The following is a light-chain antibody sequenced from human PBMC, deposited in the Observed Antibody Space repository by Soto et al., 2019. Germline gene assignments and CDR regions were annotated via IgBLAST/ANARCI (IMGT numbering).Light chain of an antibody. J-gene: IGKJ1*01. Sequence: EIVMTQSPVTLSVSPLEIVTVSFMASQSVSSNLAWYQQKPGQAPSLLIYGAFTRATGIPARFSGTGSGTDFTLTISRLEPEDFAVYFCHQYSSSPPTFGQGTKVDIK. CDR2: GAF. CDR1: QSVSSN. V-gene: IGKV3-15*01. CDR3: HQYSSSPPT.